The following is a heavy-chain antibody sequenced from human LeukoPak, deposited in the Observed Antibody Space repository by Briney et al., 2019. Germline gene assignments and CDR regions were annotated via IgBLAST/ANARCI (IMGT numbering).Heavy chain of an antibody. V-gene: IGHV4-59*08. CDR2: IYYSGST. Sequence: SSETLSLTCTVSGGSISSYYWSWIRQPPGKGLEWIGYIYYSGSTNYNPSLKSRVTISVDTSKNQFSLKLSSVTAADTAVYYCARGGGIAARRWWFDPWGQGTLVTVSS. CDR3: ARGGGIAARRWWFDP. D-gene: IGHD6-6*01. CDR1: GGSISSYY. J-gene: IGHJ5*02.